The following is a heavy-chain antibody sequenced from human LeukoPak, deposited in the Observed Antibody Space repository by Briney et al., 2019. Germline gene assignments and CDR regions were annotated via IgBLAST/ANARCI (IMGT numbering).Heavy chain of an antibody. Sequence: GGSLRLSCVASGFTFTNYAMSWVRQAPGKGLEWVSDVSGSGGSTYYADSVKGRITISRDTSKNTLYLQMNSLRAEDTAVYYCARLSANSSAYFFDYWGQGTLVTVSS. J-gene: IGHJ4*02. D-gene: IGHD3-22*01. V-gene: IGHV3-23*01. CDR2: VSGSGGST. CDR3: ARLSANSSAYFFDY. CDR1: GFTFTNYA.